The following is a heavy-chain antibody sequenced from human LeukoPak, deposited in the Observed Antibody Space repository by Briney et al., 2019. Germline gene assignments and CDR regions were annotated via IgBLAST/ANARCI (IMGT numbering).Heavy chain of an antibody. D-gene: IGHD4-17*01. CDR1: GFTFSSYD. CDR3: ARVSPNTVTTLQYFDY. CDR2: IDTAGDT. J-gene: IGHJ4*02. Sequence: PGGSLRLSCVASGFTFSSYDMHWVRQATGKGLEWVSAIDTAGDTYYPDSVKGRFTISRENAKNSLYLQMNSLRAEDTAVYYCARVSPNTVTTLQYFDYWGQGTLVTVSS. V-gene: IGHV3-13*01.